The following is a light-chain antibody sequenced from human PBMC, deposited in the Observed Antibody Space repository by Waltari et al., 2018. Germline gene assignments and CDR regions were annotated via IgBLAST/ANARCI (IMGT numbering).Light chain of an antibody. CDR3: LQANSFPWT. Sequence: DIQMTQSPSSVPASVGDIVTITCRASLGISRWVAWYQQKPGKAPKLLIFPSSSLRSGVPSRFSGSGSGTDFTLTISSLQPEDFATYYCLQANSFPWTFGQGTKVDIK. V-gene: IGKV1-12*01. J-gene: IGKJ1*01. CDR1: LGISRW. CDR2: PSS.